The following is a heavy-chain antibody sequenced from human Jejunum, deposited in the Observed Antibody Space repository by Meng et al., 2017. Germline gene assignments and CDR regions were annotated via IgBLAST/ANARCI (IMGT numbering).Heavy chain of an antibody. CDR2: IYHSGST. CDR1: GGSTGSDNW. Sequence: QVQVQESGSGLVKLSATLPLTCAVSGGSTGSDNWWNLVRQPPGKELEWIGEIYHSGSTNYNPSLKSRVTILVDKSKNQFSLKLTSVTAADTAVYYCASGQLVMGFDSWGQGTLVTVSS. CDR3: ASGQLVMGFDS. J-gene: IGHJ4*02. D-gene: IGHD6-6*01. V-gene: IGHV4-4*02.